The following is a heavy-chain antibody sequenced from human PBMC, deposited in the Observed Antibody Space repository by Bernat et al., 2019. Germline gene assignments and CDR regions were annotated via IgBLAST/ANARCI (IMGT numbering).Heavy chain of an antibody. Sequence: EVQLLESGGGLVQPGGSLRLSCAASGFTFSSYAMSWVRQAPGKGLEWVSSISGSASSTYYADSVKGRFTISRDNSKNTLYLQMNSLRAEDTAVYYCARGGGSPGDYWGQGTLVTVSS. J-gene: IGHJ4*02. CDR1: GFTFSSYA. D-gene: IGHD1-26*01. CDR3: ARGGGSPGDY. V-gene: IGHV3-23*01. CDR2: ISGSASST.